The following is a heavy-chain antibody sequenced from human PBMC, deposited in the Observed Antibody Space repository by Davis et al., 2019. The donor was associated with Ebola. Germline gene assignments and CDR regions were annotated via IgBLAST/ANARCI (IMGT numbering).Heavy chain of an antibody. V-gene: IGHV4-31*03. CDR2: FYYSGNS. D-gene: IGHD3-22*01. J-gene: IGHJ4*02. CDR1: GASISSGDHY. CDR3: AREVRARRAFDSSGYSPFDY. Sequence: PSETLSLTCSVSGASISSGDHYWTWIRQHPGKDLEWIGYFYYSGNSYYNPSLKSRVSISVDTSKNQFSLKLSSVTAADTAVYYCAREVRARRAFDSSGYSPFDYWGQGILVTVSS.